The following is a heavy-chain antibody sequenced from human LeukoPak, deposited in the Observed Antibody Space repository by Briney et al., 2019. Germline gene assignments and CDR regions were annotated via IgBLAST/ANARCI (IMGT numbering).Heavy chain of an antibody. D-gene: IGHD3-22*01. CDR2: IIPIFGTA. V-gene: IGHV1-69*13. CDR1: GGTFSSYA. J-gene: IGHJ3*02. Sequence: SVKVSCKASGGTFSSYAISWVRQAPGQGLEWMGGIIPIFGTANYAQKFQGRVTITADESTSTAYMELSSLRSDDTAVYYCARDPAMITKKDAFDIWGQGTMVTVSS. CDR3: ARDPAMITKKDAFDI.